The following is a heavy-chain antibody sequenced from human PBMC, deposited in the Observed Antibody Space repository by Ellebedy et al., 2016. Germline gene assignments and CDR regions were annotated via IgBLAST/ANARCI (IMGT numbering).Heavy chain of an antibody. CDR3: AFNFYGDYEYYYYLDV. Sequence: GGSLRLSXAASGFSVSDTYMSWVRQAPGKGLEWVSGIYRGGSTYYADSVRGRFVISRDSFRNTFYIQMHSLTAEDTAVYYCAFNFYGDYEYYYYLDVWGKGTTVTVSS. V-gene: IGHV3-53*01. J-gene: IGHJ6*03. CDR2: IYRGGST. D-gene: IGHD4-17*01. CDR1: GFSVSDTY.